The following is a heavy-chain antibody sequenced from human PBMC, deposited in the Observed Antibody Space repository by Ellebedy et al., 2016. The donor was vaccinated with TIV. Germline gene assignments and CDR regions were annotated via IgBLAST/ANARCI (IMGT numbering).Heavy chain of an antibody. CDR3: ARDLPVDTNMVTYFDY. V-gene: IGHV3-30*03. CDR2: VSYDGYNK. D-gene: IGHD5-18*01. Sequence: PGGSLRLSCAASGFIFSSYGMHWVRQAPGKGLEWVAVVSYDGYNKYYADSVKGRITISRDNFNNTLYLQINSLRAEDTAVYYCARDLPVDTNMVTYFDYWGQGTLVTVSS. CDR1: GFIFSSYG. J-gene: IGHJ4*02.